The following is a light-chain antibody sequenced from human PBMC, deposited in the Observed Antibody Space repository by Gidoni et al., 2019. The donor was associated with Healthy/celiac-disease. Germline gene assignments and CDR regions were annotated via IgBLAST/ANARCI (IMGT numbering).Light chain of an antibody. CDR1: QIVSSSY. J-gene: IGKJ1*01. CDR2: GAS. Sequence: EIVLTQSPGTLSLSPGERATLSCRASQIVSSSYLAWYQQKPGQAPRLLIYGASIRATGIPDRFSGSGSGTDFTLTISRLEPEDFAVYYCQQYGSSPGTFGQGTKVEIK. CDR3: QQYGSSPGT. V-gene: IGKV3-20*01.